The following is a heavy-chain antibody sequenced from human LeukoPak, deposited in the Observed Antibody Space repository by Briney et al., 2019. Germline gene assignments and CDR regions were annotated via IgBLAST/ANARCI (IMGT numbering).Heavy chain of an antibody. D-gene: IGHD3-16*02. Sequence: GASVKVSCKASGYTFTSYYMHWVRQAPGQGLEWMGIINPSGGSTSYAQKFQGRVTMTRDTSTSTVYMELSSLRSEDTAVYYCARGVYDYVWGSYRYPFDYWGQETLVTVSS. CDR1: GYTFTSYY. CDR2: INPSGGST. CDR3: ARGVYDYVWGSYRYPFDY. V-gene: IGHV1-46*01. J-gene: IGHJ4*02.